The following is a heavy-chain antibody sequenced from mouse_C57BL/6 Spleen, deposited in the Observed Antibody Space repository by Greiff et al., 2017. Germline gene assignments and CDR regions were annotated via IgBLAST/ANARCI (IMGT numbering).Heavy chain of an antibody. CDR3: ASWGKDGYPWFAY. D-gene: IGHD2-3*01. CDR1: GYTFTSYW. CDR2: IDPSDSET. Sequence: VQLQQPGAELVRPGSSVKLSCKASGYTFTSYWMHWVKQRPIQGLEWIGNIDPSDSETHYNQKFKDKATLPVDKASSTAYMQLSSLTSEDSAVYYCASWGKDGYPWFAYWGQGTLVTVSA. V-gene: IGHV1-52*01. J-gene: IGHJ3*01.